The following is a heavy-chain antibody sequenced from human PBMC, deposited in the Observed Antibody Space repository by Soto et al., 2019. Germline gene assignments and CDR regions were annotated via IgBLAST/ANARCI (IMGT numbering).Heavy chain of an antibody. Sequence: PGGSQRLSCAASGFTFSSYAMSWFRQAPGKGLEWVSAISGSGGSTYYADSVKGRFTISRDNSKNTLYLQMNSLRAEDTAVYYCAKESGYSSGWTPDAFDIWGQGTMVTVSS. V-gene: IGHV3-23*01. CDR2: ISGSGGST. CDR3: AKESGYSSGWTPDAFDI. CDR1: GFTFSSYA. J-gene: IGHJ3*02. D-gene: IGHD6-19*01.